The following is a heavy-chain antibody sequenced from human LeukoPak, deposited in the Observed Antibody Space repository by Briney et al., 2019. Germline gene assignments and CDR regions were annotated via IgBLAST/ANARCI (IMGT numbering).Heavy chain of an antibody. V-gene: IGHV3-23*01. J-gene: IGHJ5*02. Sequence: PGGSLRLSCAASGFTFSSYAMSWVRQAPGKGLEWVSAISGSGGSTYYADSVRGRFTISRDNSKNTLYLQMNSLRAEDTAVYYCAKGYHSSSWYWFDPWGQGTLVTVSS. CDR3: AKGYHSSSWYWFDP. CDR2: ISGSGGST. CDR1: GFTFSSYA. D-gene: IGHD6-13*01.